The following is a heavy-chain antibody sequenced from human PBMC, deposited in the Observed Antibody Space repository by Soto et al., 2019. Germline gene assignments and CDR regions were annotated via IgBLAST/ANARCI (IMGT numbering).Heavy chain of an antibody. CDR3: ASYGGNDNWFDP. V-gene: IGHV4-34*01. Sequence: KTSETLSLSCAVYGGSFSGYYWSWIRQPPGKGLEWIGEINHSGSTNYNPSLKSRVTISVDTSKNQFSLKLSSVTAADTAVYYCASYGGNDNWFDPWGQGTLVTVSS. CDR1: GGSFSGYY. J-gene: IGHJ5*02. D-gene: IGHD4-17*01. CDR2: INHSGST.